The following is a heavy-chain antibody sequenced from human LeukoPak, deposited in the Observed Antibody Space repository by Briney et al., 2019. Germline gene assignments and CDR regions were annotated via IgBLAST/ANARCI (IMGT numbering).Heavy chain of an antibody. V-gene: IGHV3-43D*03. Sequence: GGSLRLSCAASGFTFDDYAMHWVRQAPGKGLEWVSLISWDGGSTYYADSVKGRFTISRDNSKNSPYLQMNSLRAEDTALYYCAKEEGVDYYYYMDVWGKGTTVTVSS. CDR2: ISWDGGST. D-gene: IGHD3-10*01. CDR3: AKEEGVDYYYYMDV. CDR1: GFTFDDYA. J-gene: IGHJ6*03.